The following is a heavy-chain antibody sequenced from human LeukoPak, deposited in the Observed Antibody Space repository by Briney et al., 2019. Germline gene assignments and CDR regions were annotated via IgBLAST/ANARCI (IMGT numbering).Heavy chain of an antibody. CDR1: GGSISSGDYY. D-gene: IGHD1-26*01. CDR3: ARTVGATKRTNLDY. J-gene: IGHJ4*02. Sequence: TSETLSLTCTVSGGSISSGDYYWSWIRQPPGKGLEWIGYIYYSGSTYYNPSLKSRVTISVDTSKNQFSLKLSSVTAADTAVYYCARTVGATKRTNLDYWGQGTLVTVSS. V-gene: IGHV4-30-4*01. CDR2: IYYSGST.